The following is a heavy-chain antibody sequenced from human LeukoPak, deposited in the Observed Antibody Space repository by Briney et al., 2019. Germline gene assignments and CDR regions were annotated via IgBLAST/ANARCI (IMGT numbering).Heavy chain of an antibody. CDR3: ARGPDFSKSGY. Sequence: PSETLSLTCVDCGGSFTGYYWNWIRQPPGKGLEWIGEIHPSGSTNYNPSLQSRVTMSLDTSRNQFSLNLRSVTAADSAVYYCARGPDFSKSGYWGQGTLVTVSS. V-gene: IGHV4-34*01. J-gene: IGHJ4*02. CDR2: IHPSGST. CDR1: GGSFTGYY. D-gene: IGHD1-14*01.